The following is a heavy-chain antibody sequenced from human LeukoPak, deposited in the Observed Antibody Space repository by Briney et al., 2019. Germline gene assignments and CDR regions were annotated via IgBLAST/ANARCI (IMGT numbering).Heavy chain of an antibody. J-gene: IGHJ5*02. V-gene: IGHV4-4*07. CDR3: ARRPSGSGSYGFDP. CDR2: INTSGST. CDR1: GGSISSYY. Sequence: SETLSLTCTVSGGSISSYYWTWIRQSAGKGLEWIGRINTSGSTNYNPSLRSRVTMSVNTSKNQFSLKLSSVTAADTAVYYCARRPSGSGSYGFDPWGQGTLVTVSS. D-gene: IGHD3-10*01.